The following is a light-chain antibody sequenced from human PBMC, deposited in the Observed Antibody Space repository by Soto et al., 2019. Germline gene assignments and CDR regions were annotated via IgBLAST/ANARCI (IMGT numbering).Light chain of an antibody. CDR3: KHYDPYSS. CDR2: KAS. CDR1: QSVSSW. V-gene: IGKV1-5*03. J-gene: IGKJ1*01. Sequence: DIQMTQSPSTLSASVGDRVTITCRASQSVSSWLAWYQQKPGKAPKLLIYKASSLESGVPSRFSGSGSGTESTLTSGGRQLDVLPTYYYKHYDPYSSCGQGTKVEVK.